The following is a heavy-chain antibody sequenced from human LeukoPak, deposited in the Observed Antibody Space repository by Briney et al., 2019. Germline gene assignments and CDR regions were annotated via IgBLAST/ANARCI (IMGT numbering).Heavy chain of an antibody. CDR3: AREGVTYYYDSSGYYFDY. CDR1: GGSISSNSYY. CDR2: IYHSGST. J-gene: IGHJ4*02. V-gene: IGHV4-39*07. Sequence: SETLSLTCAVSGGSISSNSYYWGWIRQPPGKGLEWIGSIYHSGSTCYNPSLKSRVTISVDTSKNQFSLKLSSVTAADTAVYYCAREGVTYYYDSSGYYFDYWGQGTLVTVSS. D-gene: IGHD3-22*01.